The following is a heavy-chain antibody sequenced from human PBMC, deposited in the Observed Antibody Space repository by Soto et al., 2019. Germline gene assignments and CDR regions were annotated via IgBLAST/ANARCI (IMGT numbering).Heavy chain of an antibody. CDR3: TRQTDAVQWLVVPTDYNFDY. V-gene: IGHV3-73*02. J-gene: IGHJ4*02. CDR2: IRSKTNSYAT. CDR1: GFTFGGSA. D-gene: IGHD6-19*01. Sequence: EGQLVESGGGLVQPGGSLKLSCAASGFTFGGSAMHWVRQASGKGLEWVGHIRSKTNSYATAYAESVKGRFTISRDDSTNTAYLQRNSLKAEDTAVYFRTRQTDAVQWLVVPTDYNFDYWGQGTLVTVSS.